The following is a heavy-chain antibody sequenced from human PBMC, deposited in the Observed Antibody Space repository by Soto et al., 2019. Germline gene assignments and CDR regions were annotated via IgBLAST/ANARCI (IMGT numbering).Heavy chain of an antibody. CDR2: ISAYNGVT. V-gene: IGHV1-18*01. CDR3: ARVMSGLLPFDY. CDR1: GYTFTNFS. D-gene: IGHD2-21*01. J-gene: IGHJ4*02. Sequence: ASVQVSCKASGYTFTNFSITWVRQAPGQGLEWMGWISAYNGVTNYAQNLQGRVTMTTDTSTTTAYMELSGLRSDDTAVYYCARVMSGLLPFDYWGQGTLVTVSS.